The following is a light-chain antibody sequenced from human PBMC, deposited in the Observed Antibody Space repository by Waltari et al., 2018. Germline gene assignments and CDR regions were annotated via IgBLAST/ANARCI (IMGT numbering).Light chain of an antibody. Sequence: DIQLTQSPSFLSASVGDRVTITCRASQGISSYLAWHQQKPGKAPKLLIYAASTLQSGVPSTFSGSGSGTEFTLTISSLQPEDSATYYCQQLNGYPLTFGGGTKVEIK. CDR3: QQLNGYPLT. CDR1: QGISSY. V-gene: IGKV1-9*01. CDR2: AAS. J-gene: IGKJ4*01.